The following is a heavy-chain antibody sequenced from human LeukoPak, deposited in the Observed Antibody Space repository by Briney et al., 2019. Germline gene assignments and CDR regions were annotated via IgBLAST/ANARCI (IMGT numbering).Heavy chain of an antibody. V-gene: IGHV4-34*01. Sequence: SQTLSLTCGVSGESFGGYYWSWLRQPPGKGLEWIGEINQSGDTNYNPSFESRVTMSVDASKKQFSLKVKSVTAADGAVYYCARSLSPYYDVTSAYWVWGYWGQGTLVIISS. CDR2: INQSGDT. D-gene: IGHD3-3*01. J-gene: IGHJ4*02. CDR3: ARSLSPYYDVTSAYWVWGY. CDR1: GESFGGYY.